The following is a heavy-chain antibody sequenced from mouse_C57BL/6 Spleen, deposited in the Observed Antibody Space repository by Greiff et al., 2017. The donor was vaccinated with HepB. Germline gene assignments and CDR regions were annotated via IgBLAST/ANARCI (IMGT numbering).Heavy chain of an antibody. CDR2: IDPETGGT. V-gene: IGHV1-15*01. Sequence: QVHVKQSGAELVRPGASVTLSCKASGYTFTDYEMHWVKQTPVHGLEWIGAIDPETGGTAYNQKFKGKAILTADKSSSTAYMELRSLTSEDSAVYYCTRGGLRRGAMDYWGQGTSVTVSS. CDR1: GYTFTDYE. J-gene: IGHJ4*01. D-gene: IGHD2-4*01. CDR3: TRGGLRRGAMDY.